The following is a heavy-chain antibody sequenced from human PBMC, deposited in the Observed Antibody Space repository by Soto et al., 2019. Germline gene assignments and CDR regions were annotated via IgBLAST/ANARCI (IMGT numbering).Heavy chain of an antibody. CDR3: ARDLDVTTVTTSFDS. V-gene: IGHV1-46*01. D-gene: IGHD4-17*01. Sequence: ASVKVSCKTSGFTFGKYYMHWLRQVPGQGLEWVGVINPSGRTTSYAQKFLGRVSVTRDASTATVYLELNSLRSADTAVYYCARDLDVTTVTTSFDSWGQGTLVTVSS. J-gene: IGHJ4*02. CDR2: INPSGRTT. CDR1: GFTFGKYY.